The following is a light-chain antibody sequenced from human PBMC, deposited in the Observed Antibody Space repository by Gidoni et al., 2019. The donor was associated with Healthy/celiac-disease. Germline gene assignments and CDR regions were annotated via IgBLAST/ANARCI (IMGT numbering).Light chain of an antibody. CDR1: QSIRDY. V-gene: IGKV1-39*01. CDR2: AAC. CDR3: QQSYSTPLFT. Sequence: ASRSASVGDRGTITCRASQSIRDYLNGYQQKPGKAPKLLMYAACSLRGGVPSKFSGSGAGTDFTLTISSLQPEDFATYYCQQSYSTPLFTFGPGTKVDIK. J-gene: IGKJ3*01.